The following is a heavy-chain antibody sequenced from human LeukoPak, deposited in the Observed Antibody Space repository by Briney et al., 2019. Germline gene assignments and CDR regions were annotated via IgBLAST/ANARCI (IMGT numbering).Heavy chain of an antibody. CDR1: GGSISSTSYY. Sequence: SETLSLTCVASGGSISSTSYYWGWIRQPPGKGLEWIGSIYYSGSTYYNPSLKSRVTISVDTSKNQFSLKLSSVTAPDTAVYYCARDKMGSGYDWLGYWGQGTLVTVSS. CDR2: IYYSGST. V-gene: IGHV4-39*07. D-gene: IGHD5-12*01. J-gene: IGHJ4*02. CDR3: ARDKMGSGYDWLGY.